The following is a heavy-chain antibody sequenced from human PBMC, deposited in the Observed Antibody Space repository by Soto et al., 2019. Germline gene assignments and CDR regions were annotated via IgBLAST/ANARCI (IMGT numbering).Heavy chain of an antibody. CDR2: ISGSGGST. CDR1: GFTFSSYA. J-gene: IGHJ5*02. Sequence: GGSLRLSCAASGFTFSSYAMSWVRQAPGKGLEWVSAISGSGGSTYYADSVKGRFTISRDNSKNTLYLQMNSLRAEDTAVYYCAKDSRRNWNYGTNDFFGKRNWFDPWGQGTLVTVSS. CDR3: AKDSRRNWNYGTNDFFGKRNWFDP. V-gene: IGHV3-23*01. D-gene: IGHD1-7*01.